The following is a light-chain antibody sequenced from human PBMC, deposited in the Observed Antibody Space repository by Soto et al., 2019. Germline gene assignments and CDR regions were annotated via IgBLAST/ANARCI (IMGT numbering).Light chain of an antibody. CDR3: CSYAGSSTLV. J-gene: IGLJ2*01. V-gene: IGLV2-23*02. CDR2: GVT. CDR1: SSDVGSYNL. Sequence: QSALTQPASVSGSPGQSITISCTGTSSDVGSYNLVSWYQHHPGKAPKLMIYGVTKQPSGVSNRFSGSKSGNTASLTISGLQAEDEADYYCCSYAGSSTLVFGGGTQLTVL.